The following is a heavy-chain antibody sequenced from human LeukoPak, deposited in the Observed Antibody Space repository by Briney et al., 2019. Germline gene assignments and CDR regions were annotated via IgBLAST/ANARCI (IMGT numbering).Heavy chain of an antibody. V-gene: IGHV3-15*01. CDR2: IRSKTDGGTT. D-gene: IGHD3-3*01. CDR3: AKHIYGVVSIQQ. CDR1: GFTFRDAW. Sequence: GGSLRLSCAAFGFTFRDAWMTWVRQAPGKGLEWVGRIRSKTDGGTTDYAVSVQGRFTISRDDSKNTLYLQMSSLKTEDTAVYYCAKHIYGVVSIQQWGQGTLVTVSS. J-gene: IGHJ1*01.